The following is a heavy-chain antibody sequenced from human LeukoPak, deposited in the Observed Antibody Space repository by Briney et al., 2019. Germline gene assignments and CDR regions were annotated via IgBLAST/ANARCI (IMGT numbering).Heavy chain of an antibody. CDR1: GGTFSSYA. D-gene: IGHD2-2*01. Sequence: SVKVSCKASGGTFSSYAISWVRQAPGQGLEWMGGIIPIFGTANYAQKFQGRVTITADESTSTAYMELSSLRSEDTAVYYCARDLRDIVVVPAAHNLYYYYGMDVWAKGPRSPSP. CDR3: ARDLRDIVVVPAAHNLYYYYGMDV. CDR2: IIPIFGTA. V-gene: IGHV1-69*13. J-gene: IGHJ6*02.